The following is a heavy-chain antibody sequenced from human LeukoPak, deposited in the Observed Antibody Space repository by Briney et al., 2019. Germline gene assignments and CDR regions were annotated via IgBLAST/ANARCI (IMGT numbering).Heavy chain of an antibody. V-gene: IGHV3-30*02. J-gene: IGHJ6*03. CDR3: AKDPSGSYYYYYMDV. CDR1: GFTFSSYG. D-gene: IGHD1-26*01. Sequence: GGSLRLSCAASGFTFSSYGMHWVRQAPGKGLEWVAFIRYDGSNKYYADSVKGRFTISRDNSKNTLYLQMNSRRAEDTAVYYCAKDPSGSYYYYYMDVWGKGTTVTISS. CDR2: IRYDGSNK.